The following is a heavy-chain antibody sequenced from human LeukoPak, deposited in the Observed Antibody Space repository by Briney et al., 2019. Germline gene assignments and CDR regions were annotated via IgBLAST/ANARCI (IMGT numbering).Heavy chain of an antibody. CDR3: ARQPSLRVDYYYGMDV. CDR2: IYYTGNT. D-gene: IGHD2-8*02. Sequence: SETLSLTCTVSGASISSSSYYWGWVRRPPGKGLEWIGAIYYTGNTYFNPSLKSRLTISVDTSKNQFSLKLDSVTAADTAVYYCARQPSLRVDYYYGMDVWGQGTTVTVSS. CDR1: GASISSSSYY. V-gene: IGHV4-39*01. J-gene: IGHJ6*02.